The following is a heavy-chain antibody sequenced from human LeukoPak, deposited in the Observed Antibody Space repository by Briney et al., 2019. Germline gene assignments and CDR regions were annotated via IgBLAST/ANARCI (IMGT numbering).Heavy chain of an antibody. CDR3: ARRVAAGGTRWFDP. V-gene: IGHV4-38-2*01. D-gene: IGHD6-13*01. CDR1: GYSISSGYY. Sequence: SETLSLTCAVSGYSISSGYYRGWIRQPPGKGLEWIGSIYQSGSTYYNPSLKSRVTISVDTSKNQFSLNLSSVTAADTAVYYCARRVAAGGTRWFDPWGQGTLVTVSS. J-gene: IGHJ5*02. CDR2: IYQSGST.